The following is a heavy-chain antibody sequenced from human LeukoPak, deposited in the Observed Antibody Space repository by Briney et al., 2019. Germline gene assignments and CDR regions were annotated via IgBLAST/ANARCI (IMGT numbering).Heavy chain of an antibody. CDR1: GFTFCSYS. Sequence: PGGSLRLSCAASGFTFCSYSMNWVRQAPGKGLEWVSSISSSSSYIYYADSVKGRFTISRDNAKNSLYLQMNSLRAEDTAVYYCARGERADYYDSSGFDYWGQGTLVTVSS. D-gene: IGHD3-22*01. J-gene: IGHJ4*02. CDR3: ARGERADYYDSSGFDY. V-gene: IGHV3-21*01. CDR2: ISSSSSYI.